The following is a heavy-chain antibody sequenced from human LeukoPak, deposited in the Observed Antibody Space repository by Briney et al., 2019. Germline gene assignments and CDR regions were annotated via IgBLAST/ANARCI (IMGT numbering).Heavy chain of an antibody. J-gene: IGHJ4*02. D-gene: IGHD6-6*01. V-gene: IGHV3-30*03. CDR3: ASRKEYTTSSVFY. CDR1: GFTFSSYG. Sequence: GGSLRLSCAASGFTFSSYGMHWVRQAPGKGLEWVAVISYDGSNKYYADSVKGRFTISRDNSKNTMSLRMNSLRAEDSAVYYCASRKEYTTSSVFYWGQGTLVTVSS. CDR2: ISYDGSNK.